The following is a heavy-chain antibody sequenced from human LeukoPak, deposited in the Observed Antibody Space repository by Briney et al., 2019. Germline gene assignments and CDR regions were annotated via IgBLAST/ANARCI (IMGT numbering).Heavy chain of an antibody. Sequence: PGGSLRLSCAASGFTFSNAWMSWVRQAPGKGLEWVGRIKSKTDGGTTDYAAPVKGRFTISRDDSKNTLYLQMNSLKTEDTAVYYCARGSPEILGMGVGVLRYFDWYPGNGMNYMDVWGKGTTVTVSS. D-gene: IGHD3-9*01. CDR3: ARGSPEILGMGVGVLRYFDWYPGNGMNYMDV. V-gene: IGHV3-15*01. CDR1: GFTFSNAW. CDR2: IKSKTDGGTT. J-gene: IGHJ6*03.